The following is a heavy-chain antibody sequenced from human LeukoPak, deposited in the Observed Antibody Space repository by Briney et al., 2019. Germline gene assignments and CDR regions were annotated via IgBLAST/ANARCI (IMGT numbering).Heavy chain of an antibody. CDR2: INPRGGST. J-gene: IGHJ4*02. D-gene: IGHD4-11*01. CDR1: GYTFTSYY. V-gene: IGHV1-46*01. Sequence: ASVKVSCKASGYTFTSYYMHWVRQAPGQGLEWMGIINPRGGSTSYAQKFQGRVTMTRDMSTSTVYMELSSLRSEDTAVYYCARAPSNYAYIDYWGQGTPVTVSS. CDR3: ARAPSNYAYIDY.